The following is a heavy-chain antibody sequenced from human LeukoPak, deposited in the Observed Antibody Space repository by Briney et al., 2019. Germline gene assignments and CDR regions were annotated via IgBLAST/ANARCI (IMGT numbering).Heavy chain of an antibody. CDR1: GGSISSGGYY. Sequence: PSETLSLTCTVSGGSISSGGYYWSWIRQHPGKGLEWIGYIYYNGSTYYNPSLKSRVTISVDTSKNQFSLKLSSVTAADTAVYYCARVPIVVVPAAIGVVYYYYGMDVWGKGTTVTVSS. D-gene: IGHD2-2*01. J-gene: IGHJ6*04. CDR2: IYYNGST. CDR3: ARVPIVVVPAAIGVVYYYYGMDV. V-gene: IGHV4-31*03.